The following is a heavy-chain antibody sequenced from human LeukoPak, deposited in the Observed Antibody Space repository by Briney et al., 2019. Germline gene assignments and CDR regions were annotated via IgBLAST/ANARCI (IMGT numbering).Heavy chain of an antibody. Sequence: SETLSLTCTVSGGSINSGSYYWSWIRQPPGKGLEWIGYIYYSGSTNYNPSLKSRVTISVDTSKNQFSLKLSSVTAADTAVYYCARAYGDYYGMDVWGQGTTVTVSS. V-gene: IGHV4-61*01. D-gene: IGHD4-17*01. CDR3: ARAYGDYYGMDV. CDR2: IYYSGST. J-gene: IGHJ6*02. CDR1: GGSINSGSYY.